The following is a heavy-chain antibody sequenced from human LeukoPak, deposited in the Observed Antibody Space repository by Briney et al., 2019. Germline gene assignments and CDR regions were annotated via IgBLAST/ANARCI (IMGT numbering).Heavy chain of an antibody. CDR2: IIPIFGAA. V-gene: IGHV1-69*13. Sequence: EASVKVSCKASGGTFSSYAISWVRQAPGQGLEWMGGIIPIFGAAIYAQKFQGRVTITADESTSTAYMELSSLTSEDTAVYYCAMALYCSSTSCSTKWYFQHWGQGTLVTVSS. CDR1: GGTFSSYA. D-gene: IGHD2-2*02. J-gene: IGHJ1*01. CDR3: AMALYCSSTSCSTKWYFQH.